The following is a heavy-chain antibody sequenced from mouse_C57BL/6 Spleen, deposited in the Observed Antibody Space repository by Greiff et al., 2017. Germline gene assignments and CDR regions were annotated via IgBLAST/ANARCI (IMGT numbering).Heavy chain of an antibody. CDR3: ARLGSYWYVDV. CDR2: IYPSDSET. Sequence: QVQLQQPGAELVRPGSSVKLSCKASGYTFTSYWMDWVKQRPGQGLEWIGNIYPSDSETHYNQKFKDKATLTVDKSSSTAYMQLSSLTSEDSAVYEYARLGSYWYVDVWGTGTTVTVSS. CDR1: GYTFTSYW. J-gene: IGHJ1*03. D-gene: IGHD1-1*01. V-gene: IGHV1-61*01.